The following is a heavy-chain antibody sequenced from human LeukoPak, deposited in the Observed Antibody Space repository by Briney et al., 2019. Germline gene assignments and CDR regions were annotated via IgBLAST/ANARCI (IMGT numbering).Heavy chain of an antibody. Sequence: SETLSLTCTVSGGSIRSSSYYWGWIRQPPGKGLEWIGSIYYSGITYYNASPKSRGTIYVDTSTNQFSLKLTSVTAADTAVYFCARQVVAVAGTGYFDYWGQGTLVTVSS. CDR1: GGSIRSSSYY. D-gene: IGHD6-19*01. J-gene: IGHJ4*02. CDR2: IYYSGIT. CDR3: ARQVVAVAGTGYFDY. V-gene: IGHV4-39*01.